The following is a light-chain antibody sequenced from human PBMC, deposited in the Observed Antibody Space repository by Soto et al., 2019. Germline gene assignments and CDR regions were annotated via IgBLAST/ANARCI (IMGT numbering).Light chain of an antibody. CDR2: EVT. V-gene: IGLV2-23*02. Sequence: QSALTQPASISGSPGQSITISCTGTSSNVGNYNLVSWYQQHPGKAPKLMIYEVTKRPSGVSNRFSGSKSGSTASLTISGLQADDEADYYCCSFGGGASWFVFGTATKLTVL. CDR1: SSNVGNYNL. CDR3: CSFGGGASWFV. J-gene: IGLJ1*01.